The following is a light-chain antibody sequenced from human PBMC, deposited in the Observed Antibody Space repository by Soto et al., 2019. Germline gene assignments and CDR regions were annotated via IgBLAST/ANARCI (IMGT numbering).Light chain of an antibody. V-gene: IGLV2-18*02. Sequence: VLTPPPSVSGSPGHAVAISCTGTSSDVGSYNRVAWYQQSPGTAPKLMIYEVSNRPSGVPDRFSGSKSGNTASLTISGLQAEDEADYYCSSFTSSSTYVFGTGTKVTVL. J-gene: IGLJ1*01. CDR1: SSDVGSYNR. CDR2: EVS. CDR3: SSFTSSSTYV.